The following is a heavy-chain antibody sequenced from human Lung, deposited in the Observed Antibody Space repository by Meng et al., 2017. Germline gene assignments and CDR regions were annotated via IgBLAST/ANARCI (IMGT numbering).Heavy chain of an antibody. J-gene: IGHJ4*01. CDR2: INPKSGDT. D-gene: IGHD6-25*01. V-gene: IGHV1-2*06. CDR1: GYNFPDYY. Sequence: ASVKVSCKPSGYNFPDYYIHWVRRAPGQGLEWMGRINPKSGDTHYAQKFQARVTMTGDTSISTAYMELSGLRSDDTAMYYCARDEDISAAGKLFGDYWGQEPWSPSPQ. CDR3: ARDEDISAAGKLFGDY.